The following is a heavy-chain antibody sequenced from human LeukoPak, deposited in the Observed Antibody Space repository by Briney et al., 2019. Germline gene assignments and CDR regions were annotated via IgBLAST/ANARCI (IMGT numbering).Heavy chain of an antibody. D-gene: IGHD6-19*01. CDR2: ISSSGSGT. CDR1: GFTFSSYA. CDR3: AKRDSSGWYSLDY. Sequence: GGSLRLSCAASGFTFSSYAMSWFRQAPGKGLEWVSSISSSGSGTYYADSVKGRFTISRDNSKNTLYLQMNSLRAEDTAAYYCAKRDSSGWYSLDYWGQGTLVTVS. J-gene: IGHJ4*02. V-gene: IGHV3-23*01.